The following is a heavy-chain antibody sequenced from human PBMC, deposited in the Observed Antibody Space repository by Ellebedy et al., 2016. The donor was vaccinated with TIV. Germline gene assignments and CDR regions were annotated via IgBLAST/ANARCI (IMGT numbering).Heavy chain of an antibody. Sequence: GGSLRLSCVASGFTFNNYAFQWVRQAPDKGLEWVASISYDGSEEYYADSVKGRFTISRDSSKDTVYLQMSSLGSDDAAVYFCARAPGGIKILSPDYWGQGTLVTVSS. CDR2: ISYDGSEE. J-gene: IGHJ4*02. D-gene: IGHD3-16*01. V-gene: IGHV3-30*14. CDR3: ARAPGGIKILSPDY. CDR1: GFTFNNYA.